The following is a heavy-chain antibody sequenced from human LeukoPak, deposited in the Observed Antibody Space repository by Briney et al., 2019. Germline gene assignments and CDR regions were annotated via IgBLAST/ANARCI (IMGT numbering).Heavy chain of an antibody. CDR2: IYYSGST. D-gene: IGHD6-19*01. J-gene: IGHJ1*01. Sequence: PSETLSLTCTVSGGSISSYYWSWIRQPPGKGLEWIGYIYYSGSTNYNPSLKSRVTISVDTSKNQFSLKLSSVTAADTAVYYCARHVYSSGWGNEYFQHWGQGTLVTVSS. V-gene: IGHV4-59*08. CDR3: ARHVYSSGWGNEYFQH. CDR1: GGSISSYY.